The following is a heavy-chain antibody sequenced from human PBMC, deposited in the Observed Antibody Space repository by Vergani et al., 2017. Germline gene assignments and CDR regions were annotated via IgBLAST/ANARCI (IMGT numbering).Heavy chain of an antibody. Sequence: QVQLVESGGGVVQPGRSLRLSCAASGFTFSSYAMHWVRQAPGKGLEWVAVISYDGSNKYYADSVKGRFTISRDNSKNTLYLQMNSLRAEDTAVYYCAREGLSSSWSYYYYYYTDVWGKGTTVTVSS. J-gene: IGHJ6*03. CDR3: AREGLSSSWSYYYYYYTDV. CDR1: GFTFSSYA. V-gene: IGHV3-30-3*01. CDR2: ISYDGSNK. D-gene: IGHD6-13*01.